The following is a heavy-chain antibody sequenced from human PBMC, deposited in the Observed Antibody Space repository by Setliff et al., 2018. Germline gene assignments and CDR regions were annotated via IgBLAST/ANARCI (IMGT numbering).Heavy chain of an antibody. CDR3: ATSVSWIQLVLYPQGHPEPFDY. CDR2: ISAYNGNT. CDR1: GYTFTNYG. J-gene: IGHJ4*02. V-gene: IGHV1-18*01. D-gene: IGHD5-18*01. Sequence: ASVKVSCKASGYTFTNYGISWVRQAPGQGLEWMGWISAYNGNTNYAQKLQGRVTMTTDTSTSTAYMELSSLRSEDTAVYYCATSVSWIQLVLYPQGHPEPFDYWGQGTLVTVSS.